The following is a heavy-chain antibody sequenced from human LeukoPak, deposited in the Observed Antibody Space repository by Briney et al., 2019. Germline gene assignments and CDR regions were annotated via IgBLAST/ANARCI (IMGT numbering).Heavy chain of an antibody. CDR1: GGSISSSSYY. CDR3: ARVKVRGVIYFDY. Sequence: PSETLSLTCTVSGGSISSSSYYWGWIRQPPGKGLEWIGSIYYSGSTYYNPSLKSRVTISVDTSKNQFSLKLSSVTAADTAVYYCARVKVRGVIYFDYWGQGTLVTVSS. V-gene: IGHV4-39*07. CDR2: IYYSGST. J-gene: IGHJ4*02. D-gene: IGHD3-10*01.